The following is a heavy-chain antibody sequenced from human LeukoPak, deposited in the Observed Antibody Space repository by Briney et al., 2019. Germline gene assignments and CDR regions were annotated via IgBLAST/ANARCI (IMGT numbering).Heavy chain of an antibody. Sequence: GGSLRLSCAASGFTSSSYWMSWVRQAPGKGLEWVANIKQDGSEKYYVDSVKGRFTISRDNAKDSLYLQMNSLRAEDTAVYYCARPKVAGWLYGMDVWGQGTTVTVSS. CDR3: ARPKVAGWLYGMDV. V-gene: IGHV3-7*05. CDR2: IKQDGSEK. J-gene: IGHJ6*02. CDR1: GFTSSSYW. D-gene: IGHD6-19*01.